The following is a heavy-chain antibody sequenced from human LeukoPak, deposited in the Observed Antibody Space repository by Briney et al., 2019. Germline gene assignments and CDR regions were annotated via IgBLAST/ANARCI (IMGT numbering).Heavy chain of an antibody. CDR3: AKSYGYGYNYYYGMDV. Sequence: GSLRLSCAASGFSFSDYYMSWIRQAPGKGLDWVSYISISGTTINYADSVKGRFTFSRDNAKNSLYLQMNSLRAEDTAVYYCAKSYGYGYNYYYGMDVWGQGTTVTVSS. CDR1: GFSFSDYY. CDR2: ISISGTTI. D-gene: IGHD5-12*01. J-gene: IGHJ6*02. V-gene: IGHV3-11*01.